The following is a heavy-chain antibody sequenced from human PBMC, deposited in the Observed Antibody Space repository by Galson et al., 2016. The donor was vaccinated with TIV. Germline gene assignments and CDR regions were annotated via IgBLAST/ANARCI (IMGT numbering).Heavy chain of an antibody. D-gene: IGHD3-22*01. V-gene: IGHV2-5*02. J-gene: IGHJ3*02. CDR3: AHIRITLIPDAFYI. CDR2: FYWDDDT. CDR1: GFSFSDTGVG. Sequence: PALVKPTQTLTLTCTFSGFSFSDTGVGVGWIRQPPGKALEWLGIFYWDDDTRYSPSLGSRLTITKDTSKNQVVLTVTDMDPVDTGTYFCAHIRITLIPDAFYIWGQGTTVTVSS.